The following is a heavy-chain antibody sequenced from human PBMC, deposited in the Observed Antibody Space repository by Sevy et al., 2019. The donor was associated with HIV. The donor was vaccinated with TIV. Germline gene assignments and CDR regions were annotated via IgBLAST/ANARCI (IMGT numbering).Heavy chain of an antibody. V-gene: IGHV1-2*02. D-gene: IGHD3-3*01. CDR2: INPKNDVT. CDR3: ARARSVTTVYYYYGMDV. CDR1: GYSFTDYY. J-gene: IGHJ6*02. Sequence: ASVKVSCKASGYSFTDYYMHWVRQAPGQGLEWMAWINPKNDVTNYAQKFQGRVTMTRDTSTSTAYMELTRLRSDDTAVYYCARARSVTTVYYYYGMDVWGQGTTVTVSS.